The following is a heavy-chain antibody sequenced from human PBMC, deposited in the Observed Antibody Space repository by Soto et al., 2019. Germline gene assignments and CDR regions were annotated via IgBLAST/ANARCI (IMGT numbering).Heavy chain of an antibody. V-gene: IGHV3-15*07. CDR2: IKSKADGETI. CDR3: NAYCDFWGGHTPL. Sequence: EVQLVESGGGLVKPVGSLGLSCAASGFTFKNVWMHWVRQAPGKGLEWVGRIKSKADGETIDYAEPVKGRFTISRDDSKNTLYLQMNNLQTEDTAVYYCNAYCDFWGGHTPLWGQGTQVSVSS. CDR1: GFTFKNVW. J-gene: IGHJ4*02. D-gene: IGHD3-3*01.